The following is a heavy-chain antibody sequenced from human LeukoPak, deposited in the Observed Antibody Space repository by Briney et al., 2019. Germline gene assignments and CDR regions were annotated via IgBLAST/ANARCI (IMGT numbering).Heavy chain of an antibody. V-gene: IGHV4-31*03. D-gene: IGHD6-6*01. Sequence: PSQTLSLTCTVSGGSISSGGYYWSWIRQHPGKGLEWIGHIYYSGTSFYSPSLTSRVTISVDTSKNQFSLKLTSVNDADTAVYYCARIERSSYSLGFDYWGQGTLVTVSS. CDR3: ARIERSSYSLGFDY. CDR2: IYYSGTS. J-gene: IGHJ4*02. CDR1: GGSISSGGYY.